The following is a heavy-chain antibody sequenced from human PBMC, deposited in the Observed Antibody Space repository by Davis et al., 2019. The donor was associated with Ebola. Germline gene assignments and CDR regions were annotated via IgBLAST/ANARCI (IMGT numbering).Heavy chain of an antibody. J-gene: IGHJ4*02. V-gene: IGHV1-24*01. D-gene: IGHD1-1*01. Sequence: SDPVSCQVSVYNLSEVSMHWVRQAPGKGLEWMGGLDPEDGETIYAPKCQGRLTMTEDKSTNTAYMELSGLTSEDTAVYYYATLGLQLWGQGTLVTVSS. CDR3: ATLGLQL. CDR1: VYNLSEVS. CDR2: LDPEDGET.